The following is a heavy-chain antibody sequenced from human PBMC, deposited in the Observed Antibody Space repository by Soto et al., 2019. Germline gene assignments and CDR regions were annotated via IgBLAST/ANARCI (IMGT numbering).Heavy chain of an antibody. V-gene: IGHV3-66*01. CDR2: IYSGGDT. Sequence: EVPLVESGGGLVQPGGSLRLSCAASGITVGNNLMTWVRQAPGKGLEWVSLIYSGGDTVYADSVKGRFTISRDSSKHTLYLQMNNLRAEDTAVYYCARGFLGGTYPGWGQGTLVTVSS. J-gene: IGHJ4*02. D-gene: IGHD1-26*01. CDR1: GITVGNNL. CDR3: ARGFLGGTYPG.